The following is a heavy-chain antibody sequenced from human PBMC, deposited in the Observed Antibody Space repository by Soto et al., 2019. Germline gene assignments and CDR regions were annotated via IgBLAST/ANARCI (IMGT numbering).Heavy chain of an antibody. J-gene: IGHJ6*02. V-gene: IGHV3-48*02. CDR2: ISSSSSTI. CDR1: GFTFSSYS. CDR3: ARGGRDPLYYTSDYYYYGMDV. Sequence: GGSLRLSCAASGFTFSSYSMNWVRQAPGKGLEWVSYISSSSSTIYYADSVKGRFTISRENAKNSLYLQMNSLRDEDTAVYYCARGGRDPLYYTSDYYYYGMDVWGQGTTVTVSS. D-gene: IGHD3-3*01.